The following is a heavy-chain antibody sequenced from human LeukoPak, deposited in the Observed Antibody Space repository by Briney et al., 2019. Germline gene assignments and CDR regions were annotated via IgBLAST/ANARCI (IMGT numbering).Heavy chain of an antibody. D-gene: IGHD3-3*01. Sequence: GGSLRLSCAASGFTLSSYAMSWVRQAPGKGLEWVSGVSGSGGTTYYSGSVKGRCTISRDNSKNTLYLQMHSLRAEDTAVYYCAKGTHFDFWSGYYGLDYWGQGTLVTVSS. CDR3: AKGTHFDFWSGYYGLDY. V-gene: IGHV3-23*01. CDR1: GFTLSSYA. J-gene: IGHJ4*02. CDR2: VSGSGGTT.